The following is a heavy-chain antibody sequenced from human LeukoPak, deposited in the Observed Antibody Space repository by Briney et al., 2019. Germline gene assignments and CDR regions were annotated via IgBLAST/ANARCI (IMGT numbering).Heavy chain of an antibody. Sequence: GGALKISCKGSGCGFTSYWIGWGRRMPGKGREWMGRIYPGDSDRRNSPSFQGQVTISADTSISTAYLQWSSLKASDTAMYYCARHPGGNYGDSYAFDIWGQGTMVTVSS. D-gene: IGHD4-17*01. CDR1: GCGFTSYW. CDR2: IYPGDSDR. J-gene: IGHJ3*02. V-gene: IGHV5-51*01. CDR3: ARHPGGNYGDSYAFDI.